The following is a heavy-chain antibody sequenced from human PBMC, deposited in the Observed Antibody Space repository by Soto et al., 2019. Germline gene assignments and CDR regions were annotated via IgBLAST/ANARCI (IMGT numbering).Heavy chain of an antibody. J-gene: IGHJ5*02. CDR2: IFTRDSET. Sequence: ESLKISCKGPGHLFNDHWIGWVRQTPGKGLEWMGLIFTRDSETKTSPSFQGHVSFSVDNSINTVYLQWTSLKTTDTGIYFCARGYFDSGHGYDLWGQGTLVTVSS. CDR3: ARGYFDSGHGYDL. D-gene: IGHD3-10*01. V-gene: IGHV5-51*01. CDR1: GHLFNDHW.